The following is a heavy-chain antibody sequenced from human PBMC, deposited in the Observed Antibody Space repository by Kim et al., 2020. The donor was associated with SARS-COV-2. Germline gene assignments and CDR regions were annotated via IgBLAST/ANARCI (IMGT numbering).Heavy chain of an antibody. V-gene: IGHV3-11*01. CDR1: GFIYSDYY. CDR2: ISKSGETI. D-gene: IGHD3-22*01. Sequence: GGSLRLSCAASGFIYSDYYMNWIRQAPGKGLEWVSYISKSGETIYYADFVKGRFTISRDNAKKTLYLQMNSLSPEDTAVYYCARDSYSSGYYDAFDVWGQVTMVTVSS. CDR3: ARDSYSSGYYDAFDV. J-gene: IGHJ3*01.